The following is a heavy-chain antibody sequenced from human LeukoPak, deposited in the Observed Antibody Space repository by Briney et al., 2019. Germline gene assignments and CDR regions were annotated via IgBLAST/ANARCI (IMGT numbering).Heavy chain of an antibody. Sequence: GASVKVSCKASGYTFTSYYMHWVRQAPGQGLEWMGIINPSGGSTSYAQKFQGRVTMTRDTSTSTVYMELSSLRSEDTAVYYCARAPGMYYYDSSGYGGFDYWGQGTLVTVSS. CDR1: GYTFTSYY. D-gene: IGHD3-22*01. CDR2: INPSGGST. V-gene: IGHV1-46*01. CDR3: ARAPGMYYYDSSGYGGFDY. J-gene: IGHJ4*02.